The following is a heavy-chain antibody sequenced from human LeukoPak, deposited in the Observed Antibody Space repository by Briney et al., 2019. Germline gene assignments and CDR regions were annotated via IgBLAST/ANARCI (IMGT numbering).Heavy chain of an antibody. Sequence: PGGSLRLSCAASGFIFSDHYMSGVRQAPGKGLEWGSYISSSGNTIYYEESAKGRFTISRANARDNGKNSLYLQMNRLRAEDTDVYFGARVGYFGAGNYTSFDIWGRGTMVTVSS. CDR1: GFIFSDHY. V-gene: IGHV3-11*01. CDR3: ARVGYFGAGNYTSFDI. J-gene: IGHJ3*02. D-gene: IGHD3-10*01. CDR2: ISSSGNTI.